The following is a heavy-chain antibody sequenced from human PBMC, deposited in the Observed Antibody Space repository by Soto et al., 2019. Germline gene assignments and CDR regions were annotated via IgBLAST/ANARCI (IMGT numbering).Heavy chain of an antibody. Sequence: SETLSLTCAVYGGSFSGYYWSWIRQPPGKGLEWIGEINHSGSTNYNPSLKSRVTISVDTSKNQFSLKLSSVTAADTAVYYCARVGWNSPTGPVDYWGQGTLVTVSS. CDR1: GGSFSGYY. V-gene: IGHV4-34*01. D-gene: IGHD1-7*01. J-gene: IGHJ4*02. CDR2: INHSGST. CDR3: ARVGWNSPTGPVDY.